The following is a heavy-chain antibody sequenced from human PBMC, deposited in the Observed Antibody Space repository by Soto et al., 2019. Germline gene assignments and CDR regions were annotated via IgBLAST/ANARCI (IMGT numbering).Heavy chain of an antibody. Sequence: EVQLLESGGGLVQPGGSLRLSCAASGFTFSSYAMSWVRQAPGKGLEWVSAISGSGGSTYYADSVKGRFTISRDNSKNTLYLQMNSLRAEDTAVYYCAKLGAAAGGAGSHFYVDVWGQGTTVTVSS. J-gene: IGHJ6*02. V-gene: IGHV3-23*01. CDR2: ISGSGGST. CDR1: GFTFSSYA. D-gene: IGHD6-13*01. CDR3: AKLGAAAGGAGSHFYVDV.